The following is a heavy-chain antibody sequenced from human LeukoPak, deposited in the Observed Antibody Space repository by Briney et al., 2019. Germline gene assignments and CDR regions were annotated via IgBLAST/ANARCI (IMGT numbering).Heavy chain of an antibody. Sequence: SVKVSCKASGGTFSSYAISWVRQAPGQGLEWMGRIIPILGIADYAQKFQGRVTITADKSTSTAYMELSSLRSEDTAVYYCAREESSSSLGYWGQGTLVTVSS. CDR2: IIPILGIA. V-gene: IGHV1-69*04. CDR3: AREESSSSLGY. J-gene: IGHJ4*02. CDR1: GGTFSSYA. D-gene: IGHD6-6*01.